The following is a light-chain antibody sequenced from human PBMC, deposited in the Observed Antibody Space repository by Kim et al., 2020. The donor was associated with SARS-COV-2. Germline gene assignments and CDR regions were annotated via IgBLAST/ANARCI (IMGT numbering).Light chain of an antibody. V-gene: IGLV3-19*01. CDR2: GKN. CDR1: SLRSYH. J-gene: IGLJ2*01. Sequence: SSELTQDPAVSVALGQTVRITCQGDSLRSYHASWYQQKQGQAPVLVIYGKNNRHSGIPDRFSGSSSGNTASLTITGAQAEDEADYYCNSRDRNGDHFPFG. CDR3: NSRDRNGDHFP.